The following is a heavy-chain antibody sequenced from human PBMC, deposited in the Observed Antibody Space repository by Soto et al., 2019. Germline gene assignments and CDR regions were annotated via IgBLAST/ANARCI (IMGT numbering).Heavy chain of an antibody. CDR2: IYYSGST. V-gene: IGHV4-59*01. D-gene: IGHD2-2*01. Sequence: SETLSLTCTVSGGSISSYYWSWIRQPPGKGLEWIGYIYYSGSTNYNPSLKSRVTISVDTSKNQFSLKLSSVTAADTAVYYCARGGIVVVPAAMLPFDYWGQGTLVTVSS. J-gene: IGHJ4*02. CDR1: GGSISSYY. CDR3: ARGGIVVVPAAMLPFDY.